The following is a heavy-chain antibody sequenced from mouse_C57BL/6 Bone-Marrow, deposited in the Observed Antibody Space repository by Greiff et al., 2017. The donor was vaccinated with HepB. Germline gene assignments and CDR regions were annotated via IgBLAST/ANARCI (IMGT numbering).Heavy chain of an antibody. CDR2: ISNGGGST. Sequence: DVKLVESGGGLVQPGGSLKLSCAASGFTFSDYYMYWVRQTPEKRLEWVAYISNGGGSTYYPDTVKGRFTISRDNAKNTLYLQMSRLKSEDTAMYYCARQGYYYGSRPYAMDYWGQGTSVTVSS. D-gene: IGHD1-1*01. V-gene: IGHV5-12*01. CDR3: ARQGYYYGSRPYAMDY. CDR1: GFTFSDYY. J-gene: IGHJ4*01.